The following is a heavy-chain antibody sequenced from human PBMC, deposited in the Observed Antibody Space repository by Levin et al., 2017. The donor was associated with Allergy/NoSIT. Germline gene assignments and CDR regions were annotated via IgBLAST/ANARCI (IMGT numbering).Heavy chain of an antibody. CDR2: INPNSGGT. V-gene: IGHV1-2*04. J-gene: IGHJ6*02. CDR1: GYTFTGYY. D-gene: IGHD1-26*01. CDR3: ARGRWELPYYYYGMDV. Sequence: GESLKISCKASGYTFTGYYMHWVRQAPGQGLEWMGWINPNSGGTNYAQKFQGWVTMTRDTSISTAYMELSRLRSDDTAVYYCARGRWELPYYYYGMDVWGQGTTVTVSS.